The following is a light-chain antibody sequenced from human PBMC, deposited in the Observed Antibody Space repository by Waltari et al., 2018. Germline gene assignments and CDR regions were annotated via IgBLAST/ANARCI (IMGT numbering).Light chain of an antibody. V-gene: IGLV3-10*01. CDR3: YSTDSSGDHRV. J-gene: IGLJ3*02. CDR1: ALTRKY. CDR2: EDM. Sequence: SYELTQPPSVSVSPGQTARLTCSGDALTRKYAYWYQQKSGQAPVLVIYEDMKRPSGIPVRFSGSSSGTLATLTISGAQVEDEADDYCYSTDSSGDHRVFGGGTKLTVL.